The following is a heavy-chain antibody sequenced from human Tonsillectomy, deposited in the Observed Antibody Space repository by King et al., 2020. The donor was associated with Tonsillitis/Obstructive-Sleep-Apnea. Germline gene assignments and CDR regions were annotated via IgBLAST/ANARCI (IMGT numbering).Heavy chain of an antibody. Sequence: VQLVESGAEVKKPGDSVKVSCKASGYSFTSYYMHWVRQAPGQGLEWMGIINPSGGSTSYAQKFQGRVTMTRDTSTSTVYRELSSLRSEDTAVYYCARGGPAAYYYMDVWGKGTTVTVSS. CDR2: INPSGGST. J-gene: IGHJ6*03. CDR1: GYSFTSYY. V-gene: IGHV1-46*01. CDR3: ARGGPAAYYYMDV. D-gene: IGHD2-2*01.